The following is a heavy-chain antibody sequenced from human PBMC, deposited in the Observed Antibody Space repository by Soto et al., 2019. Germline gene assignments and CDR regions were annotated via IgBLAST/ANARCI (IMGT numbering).Heavy chain of an antibody. V-gene: IGHV4-30-4*01. Sequence: SEILSLTCTVSGGSISSGDYYWSWIRQPPGKGLEWIGYIYYSGSTYYNPSLKSRVTISVDTSKNQFSLKLSSVTAADTAVYYCARESPRTWDDYGLHWFDPWGQGTLVTVSS. CDR2: IYYSGST. J-gene: IGHJ5*02. CDR3: ARESPRTWDDYGLHWFDP. D-gene: IGHD4-17*01. CDR1: GGSISSGDYY.